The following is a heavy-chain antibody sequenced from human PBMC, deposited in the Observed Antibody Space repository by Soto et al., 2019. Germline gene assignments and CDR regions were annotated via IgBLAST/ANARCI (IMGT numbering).Heavy chain of an antibody. CDR1: GGSISSYY. CDR3: ARTPDQGKNWFDP. CDR2: IYYSGST. J-gene: IGHJ5*02. Sequence: QVQLQESGPGLVKPSETLSLTCTVSGGSISSYYWSWIRQPPGKGLEWIGYIYYSGSTNYNPSLKSRVTISVDTSKNQFSLKLSSVTAADTAVYYCARTPDQGKNWFDPWGQGTLVTVSS. V-gene: IGHV4-59*01.